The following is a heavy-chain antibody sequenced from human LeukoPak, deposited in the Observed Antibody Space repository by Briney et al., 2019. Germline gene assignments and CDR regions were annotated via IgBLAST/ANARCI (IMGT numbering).Heavy chain of an antibody. CDR1: GGSFSGYC. J-gene: IGHJ6*02. CDR2: INHSGST. D-gene: IGHD6-13*01. Sequence: SETLSFTCAVYGGSFSGYCWSWIRQPPGKGLEWIGEINHSGSTNYNPSLKSRVTISVDTSKNQFSLKLSSVTAADTAVYYCARSSSWGYYYYYGMDVWGQGTTVTVSS. CDR3: ARSSSWGYYYYYGMDV. V-gene: IGHV4-34*01.